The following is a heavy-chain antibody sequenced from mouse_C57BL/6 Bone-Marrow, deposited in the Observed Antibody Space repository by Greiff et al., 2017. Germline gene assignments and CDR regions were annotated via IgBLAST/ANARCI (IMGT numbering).Heavy chain of an antibody. D-gene: IGHD1-1*01. CDR1: GFNIKDDY. Sequence: VQLQQSGAELVRPGASVKLSCTASGFNIKDDYMHWVKQRPEQGLEWIGWIDPENGDTEYASKFQGKATITADTSSNTAYLQLSSLTSEDTAVYYCNHSYGSSYGAYWGQGTLVTVSA. V-gene: IGHV14-4*01. J-gene: IGHJ3*01. CDR3: NHSYGSSYGAY. CDR2: IDPENGDT.